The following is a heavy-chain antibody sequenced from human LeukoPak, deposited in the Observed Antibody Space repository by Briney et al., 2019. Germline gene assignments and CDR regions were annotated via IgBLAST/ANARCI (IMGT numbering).Heavy chain of an antibody. CDR1: GGSFSGYY. Sequence: SETLSLTCAVYGGSFSGYYWSWIRQPPEKGLEWIGEINHSGSTNYNPSLKSRVTISVDTSKNQFSLKLSSVTAADTAVYYCARGTYYYGSGLTIFDYWGQGTLVTVSS. CDR2: INHSGST. J-gene: IGHJ4*02. V-gene: IGHV4-34*01. CDR3: ARGTYYYGSGLTIFDY. D-gene: IGHD3-10*01.